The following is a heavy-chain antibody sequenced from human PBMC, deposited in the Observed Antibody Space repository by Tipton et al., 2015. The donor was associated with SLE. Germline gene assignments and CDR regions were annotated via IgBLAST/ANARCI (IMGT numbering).Heavy chain of an antibody. J-gene: IGHJ6*02. D-gene: IGHD3-10*01. CDR1: GGSISHFY. CDR3: ARGSRGVGFDV. CDR2: IYYSGTT. V-gene: IGHV4-59*01. Sequence: TLSLTCSVSGGSISHFYWSWIRQPPGKGLEWIAYIYYSGTTNYNPSLKSRVSISVDTSKNHFSLNLYSVTAADTAVYYCARGSRGVGFDVWGQGTRVTVSS.